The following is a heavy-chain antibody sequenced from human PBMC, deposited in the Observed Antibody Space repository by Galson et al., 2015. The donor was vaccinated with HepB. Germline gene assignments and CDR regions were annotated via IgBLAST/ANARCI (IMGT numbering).Heavy chain of an antibody. CDR3: ARQVVVAANFEY. CDR1: RESLRNYW. Sequence: QSGAEVKKPGESLKISCTGSRESLRNYWIGWVRQQPGKGLEWMGIIYPRDSDTRYSPSFQGQITISADDSISTAYLQWSSLKVSDTAIYYCARQVVVAANFEYWGQGTLVTVSS. D-gene: IGHD2-15*01. J-gene: IGHJ4*02. V-gene: IGHV5-51*01. CDR2: IYPRDSDT.